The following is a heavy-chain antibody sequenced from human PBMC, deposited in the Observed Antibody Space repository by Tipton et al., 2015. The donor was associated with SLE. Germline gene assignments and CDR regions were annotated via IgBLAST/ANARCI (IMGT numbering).Heavy chain of an antibody. CDR1: GGSISGSNYY. CDR2: IINNGNT. D-gene: IGHD2-8*01. Sequence: TLSLTCTVSGGSISGSNYYWDWIRQPPGKGPGWIGRIINNGNTYYIPSLQSRVTMSVDTSKNPFSLKLSSVTAADTAVYYCARHDTNYGRNWFDPWGQGTLVTVSS. CDR3: ARHDTNYGRNWFDP. V-gene: IGHV4-39*01. J-gene: IGHJ5*02.